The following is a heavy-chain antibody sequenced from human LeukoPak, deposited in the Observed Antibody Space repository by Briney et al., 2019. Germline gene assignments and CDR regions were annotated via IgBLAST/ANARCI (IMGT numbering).Heavy chain of an antibody. CDR1: GFTFSSFG. CDR3: AKDREWELLFSYFDY. J-gene: IGHJ4*02. D-gene: IGHD1-26*01. CDR2: ISDSGGST. Sequence: GGSLRLSCAASGFTFSSFGMSWVRQAPGKGLEWVSSISDSGGSTYYADSVKGRFTISRDNSKNTLYLQMNSLRAEDTAVYYCAKDREWELLFSYFDYWGRGTLVTVSS. V-gene: IGHV3-23*01.